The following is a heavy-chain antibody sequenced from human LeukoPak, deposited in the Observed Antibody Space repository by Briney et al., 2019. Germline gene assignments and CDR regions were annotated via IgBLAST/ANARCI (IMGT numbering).Heavy chain of an antibody. V-gene: IGHV4-59*01. J-gene: IGHJ6*03. CDR3: ARMDTAMVFSYYYYYMDV. Sequence: ATLSLTCTVSGGSISSYYWSWIRQPPGKGLEWIGYIYYSGSTNYNPSLKSRVTISVDTSKNQFSLKLSSVTAADTAVYYCARMDTAMVFSYYYYYMDVWGKGTTVTVSS. CDR1: GGSISSYY. D-gene: IGHD5-18*01. CDR2: IYYSGST.